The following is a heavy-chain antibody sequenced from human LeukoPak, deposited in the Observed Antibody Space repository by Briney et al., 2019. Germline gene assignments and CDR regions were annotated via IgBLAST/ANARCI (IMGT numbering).Heavy chain of an antibody. V-gene: IGHV1-46*01. CDR2: IYPRDGST. CDR1: GYTFTSNY. Sequence: ASVKVSCKASGYTFTSNYIHWVRQAPGQGLEWMGMIYPRDGSTSYAQNFQGRVTVTRDTSTTTVHMELRGLRSEDTAVYYCARDQEGFDYWGQGTVVTVSS. J-gene: IGHJ4*02. CDR3: ARDQEGFDY.